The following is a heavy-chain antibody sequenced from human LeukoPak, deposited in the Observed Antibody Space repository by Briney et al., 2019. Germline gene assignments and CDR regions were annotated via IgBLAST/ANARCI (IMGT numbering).Heavy chain of an antibody. Sequence: SGPTLVNPTQTLTLTCTFSGFSLSTSGVGVGWIRQPPGKALEWLALIYWNDDKRYSPSLKSRLTITKDTSKNQVVLTMTNMDPVDTATYYCAHGPVVPAAIGAFDIWGQGTMVTVSS. CDR1: GFSLSTSGVG. CDR2: IYWNDDK. CDR3: AHGPVVPAAIGAFDI. J-gene: IGHJ3*02. V-gene: IGHV2-5*01. D-gene: IGHD2-2*01.